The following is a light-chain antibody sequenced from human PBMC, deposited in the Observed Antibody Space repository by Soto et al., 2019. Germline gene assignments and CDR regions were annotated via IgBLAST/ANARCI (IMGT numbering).Light chain of an antibody. CDR2: DVS. Sequence: QSALTQPASVSGSPEQSITISGTGTSSDVGVYNYVSWYQHHPGKTPELMIFDVSNRPSGVSNCYSGSKSSNPAALTMSGLHPEDEADYYCSSHTTRNTRKIVFGPGTKVTVL. J-gene: IGLJ1*01. CDR1: SSDVGVYNY. V-gene: IGLV2-14*03. CDR3: SSHTTRNTRKIV.